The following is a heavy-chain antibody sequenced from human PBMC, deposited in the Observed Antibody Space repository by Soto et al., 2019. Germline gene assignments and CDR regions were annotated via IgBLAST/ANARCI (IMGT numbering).Heavy chain of an antibody. CDR3: ARALYYYYGMDV. J-gene: IGHJ6*02. CDR1: GFTFSSYA. CDR2: ISYDGSNK. Sequence: GGSLRLSCAASGFTFSSYAMHWVRQAPGKGLEWVAVISYDGSNKYYADSVKGRFTISRDNSKNPLYLQMNSRRAENTAVYYCARALYYYYGMDVWGQGTTVTVSS. V-gene: IGHV3-30-3*01.